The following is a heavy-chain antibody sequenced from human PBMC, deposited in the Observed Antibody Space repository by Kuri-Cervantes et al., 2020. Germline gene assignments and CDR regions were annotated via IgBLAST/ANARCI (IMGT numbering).Heavy chain of an antibody. V-gene: IGHV4-39*01. Sequence: SETLSLTCTVSGGSISSSSYYWGWIRQPPGKGLEWIGSIYYSGSTYYNPSLKSRVTISVDTSKNQFSLKLSSVTAADTAVYYCARIFYDFWGGCPRVFDYWGQGTLVTVSS. CDR1: GGSISSSSYY. D-gene: IGHD3-3*01. CDR2: IYYSGST. J-gene: IGHJ4*02. CDR3: ARIFYDFWGGCPRVFDY.